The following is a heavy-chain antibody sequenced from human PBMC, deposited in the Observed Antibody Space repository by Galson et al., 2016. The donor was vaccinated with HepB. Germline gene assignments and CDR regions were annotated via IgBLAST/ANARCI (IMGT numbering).Heavy chain of an antibody. CDR2: INHRGST. D-gene: IGHD3-10*01. Sequence: LSLTCAVHGGSFSGYYWSWIRQPPGKGLEWIGEINHRGSTNYNTSLKSRVTISLDTSRNQFSLKLTSVTAADTAVYYCASGKSPRGVAYYYHDGMDVRGQGTTVTVSS. V-gene: IGHV4-34*01. CDR3: ASGKSPRGVAYYYHDGMDV. J-gene: IGHJ6*02. CDR1: GGSFSGYY.